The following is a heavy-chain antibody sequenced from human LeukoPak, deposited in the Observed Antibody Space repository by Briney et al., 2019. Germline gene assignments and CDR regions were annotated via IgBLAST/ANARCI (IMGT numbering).Heavy chain of an antibody. Sequence: GGSLRLSCAASGFTLSIYGMHWVRQVPGKGLEWVAVIWYDGSNKYYADSVKGRFTISRDNSKNTLYLQMNSLRAEDTAVYYCARSYCSSTSCYADHWGQGTLVTVSS. CDR2: IWYDGSNK. J-gene: IGHJ4*02. CDR3: ARSYCSSTSCYADH. CDR1: GFTLSIYG. D-gene: IGHD2-2*01. V-gene: IGHV3-33*01.